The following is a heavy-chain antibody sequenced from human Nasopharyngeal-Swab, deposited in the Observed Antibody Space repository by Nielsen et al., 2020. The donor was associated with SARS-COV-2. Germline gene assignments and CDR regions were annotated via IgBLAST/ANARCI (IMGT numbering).Heavy chain of an antibody. J-gene: IGHJ4*02. CDR2: ISSSGANA. CDR1: GFIFSSFP. Sequence: GESLKISCSASGFIFSSFPMQWVRQAPGKGLEYISAISSSGANAYYSDSVQGRFTISRDTSINTLYLQMSSLRTEDTAVYYCVKRVGDTPKVTDLDYWGQGTLVTVSS. V-gene: IGHV3-64D*08. CDR3: VKRVGDTPKVTDLDY. D-gene: IGHD5-18*01.